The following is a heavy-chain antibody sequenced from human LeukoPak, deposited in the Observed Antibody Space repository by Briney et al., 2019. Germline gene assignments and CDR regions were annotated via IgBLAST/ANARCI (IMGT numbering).Heavy chain of an antibody. CDR2: INPNSGGT. D-gene: IGHD3-10*01. Sequence: ASVKVSCKASGYTFTGYYMHWVRQAPGQGLEWMGWINPNSGGTNYAQKFQGWVTMTRDTSISTAYMELSRLRSDDTAVYYCARAEFYGSGSYYMGDAFDIWGQGTMVTVSS. V-gene: IGHV1-2*04. CDR1: GYTFTGYY. CDR3: ARAEFYGSGSYYMGDAFDI. J-gene: IGHJ3*02.